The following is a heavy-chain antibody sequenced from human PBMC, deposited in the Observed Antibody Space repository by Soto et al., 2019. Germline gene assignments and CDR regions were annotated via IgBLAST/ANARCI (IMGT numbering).Heavy chain of an antibody. CDR3: ARDIVVVVAAAHYYYYGMDV. CDR1: GYTFTSYY. V-gene: IGHV1-46*03. D-gene: IGHD2-15*01. CDR2: INPSGGST. Sequence: ASVKVSCKASGYTFTSYYMHWVRQAPGQGLEWMGIINPSGGSTSYAQKFQGRVTMTRDTSTSTVYMELSSLRSEDTAVYYCARDIVVVVAAAHYYYYGMDVWGQGTTVTVSS. J-gene: IGHJ6*02.